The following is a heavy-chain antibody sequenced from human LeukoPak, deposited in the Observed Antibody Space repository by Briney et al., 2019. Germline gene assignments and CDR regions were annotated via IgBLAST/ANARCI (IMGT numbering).Heavy chain of an antibody. CDR1: GGSISSYY. J-gene: IGHJ4*02. V-gene: IGHV4-59*08. CDR3: ARHKWNLYYFDY. CDR2: IYYSGGT. Sequence: SETLFLTCTVSGGSISSYYWSWIRQPPGKGLEWIGYIYYSGGTNYNPSLKSRVTISVDTSKNQFSLKLSSVTAADTAVYYCARHKWNLYYFDYWGQGTLVTVSS. D-gene: IGHD1-20*01.